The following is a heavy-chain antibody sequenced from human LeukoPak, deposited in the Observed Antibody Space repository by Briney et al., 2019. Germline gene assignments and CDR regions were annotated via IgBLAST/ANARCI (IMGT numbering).Heavy chain of an antibody. CDR1: GFTFGSHA. V-gene: IGHV3-23*01. J-gene: IGHJ4*02. Sequence: GGSLRLSCEASGFTFGSHAMYWVRQAPGKGLEWVAGIFGSGGSPRYADSVKGRFTTSRDNSRNTVYLQINSLRADDTAVYYCGKTTDGYSSGQKPAWPVDYWGQGTLVTVSS. CDR2: IFGSGGSP. CDR3: GKTTDGYSSGQKPAWPVDY. D-gene: IGHD5-18*01.